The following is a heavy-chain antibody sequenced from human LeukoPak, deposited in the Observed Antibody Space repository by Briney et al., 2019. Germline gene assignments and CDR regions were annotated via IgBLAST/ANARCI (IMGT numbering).Heavy chain of an antibody. Sequence: GGSLRLSCAASGYTFSSHGLTWVRQAPGKGLEWVANIKQDGSEKYYVDSVKGRFTISRDNAKNSLYLQMNSLRAEDTAVYYCARGHSSGYYSFGFDYWGQGTLVTVSS. CDR1: GYTFSSHG. D-gene: IGHD3-22*01. J-gene: IGHJ4*02. CDR3: ARGHSSGYYSFGFDY. V-gene: IGHV3-7*01. CDR2: IKQDGSEK.